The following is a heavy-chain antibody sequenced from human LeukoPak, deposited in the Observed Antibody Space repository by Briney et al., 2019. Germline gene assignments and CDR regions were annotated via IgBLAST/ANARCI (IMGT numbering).Heavy chain of an antibody. Sequence: ASVQVCCTTSGYTFTACYIRLVRQARGQGLGWMGRINPNSGGTDSAQKFQGRVTMPRDPSMNTAYMELSRLRSDDTAVYYCARDLSGISSATDAFDMWGQGTMVTVSS. CDR1: GYTFTACY. CDR3: ARDLSGISSATDAFDM. V-gene: IGHV1-2*02. CDR2: INPNSGGT. D-gene: IGHD1-14*01. J-gene: IGHJ3*02.